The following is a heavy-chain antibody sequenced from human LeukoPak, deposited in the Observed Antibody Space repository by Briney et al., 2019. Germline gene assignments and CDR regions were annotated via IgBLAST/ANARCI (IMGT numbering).Heavy chain of an antibody. J-gene: IGHJ4*02. CDR3: ARLPSIVGGYGFDY. CDR2: IYPGDSDT. D-gene: IGHD1-26*01. CDR1: GYNFTSYW. Sequence: GESLEISGEGSGYNFTSYWIGWVRPLAGKGLEWMGIIYPGDSDTRYSPSFQGQVTISADKSISTAYLQWSSLKASDTAMYYCARLPSIVGGYGFDYWGQGTLVTVSS. V-gene: IGHV5-51*01.